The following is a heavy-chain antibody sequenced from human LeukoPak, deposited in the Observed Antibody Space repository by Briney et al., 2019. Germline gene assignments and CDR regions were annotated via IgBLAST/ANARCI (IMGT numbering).Heavy chain of an antibody. Sequence: ASVKVSCKASGYTFTSYAMHWVRQAPGQRLEWMGWINAGNGNTKYSQEFQGRVTITRDTSASTAYMELSSLRSEDMAVYYCARGGVGAKGPWYFDYWGQGTLVTVSS. D-gene: IGHD1-26*01. V-gene: IGHV1-3*03. CDR2: INAGNGNT. CDR1: GYTFTSYA. CDR3: ARGGVGAKGPWYFDY. J-gene: IGHJ4*02.